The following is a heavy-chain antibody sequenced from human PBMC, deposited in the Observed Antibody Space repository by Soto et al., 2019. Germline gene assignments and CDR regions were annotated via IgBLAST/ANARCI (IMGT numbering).Heavy chain of an antibody. CDR2: IRNKANSYTT. D-gene: IGHD2-2*02. J-gene: IGHJ6*02. CDR3: ATGGYCSRTSCYSDYYGMDV. CDR1: VFTFIDHY. Sequence: PVVSLILSCSSSVFTFIDHYMDLFRQAPVNWLEWVVLIRNKANSYTTEYAASVKGRFTISIDDSKNSLFLQMNSLKTDDTAVYYCATGGYCSRTSCYSDYYGMDVWGQGTTVTVSS. V-gene: IGHV3-72*01.